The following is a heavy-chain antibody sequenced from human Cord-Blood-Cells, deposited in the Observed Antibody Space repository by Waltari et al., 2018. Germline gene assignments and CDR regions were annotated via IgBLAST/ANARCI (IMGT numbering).Heavy chain of an antibody. V-gene: IGHV3-74*01. J-gene: IGHJ4*02. CDR3: AREEVVTMVRGVKTSGVDY. D-gene: IGHD3-10*01. Sequence: EVQLVESGGGLVQPGGSLRLSCAASGFTFSRYWMHCVRQATGTGLVWVSRINSDGSSTSYADSVKGRFTISRDNAKNTLYLQMNSLRAEDTAVYYCAREEVVTMVRGVKTSGVDYWGQGTLVTVSS. CDR2: INSDGSST. CDR1: GFTFSRYW.